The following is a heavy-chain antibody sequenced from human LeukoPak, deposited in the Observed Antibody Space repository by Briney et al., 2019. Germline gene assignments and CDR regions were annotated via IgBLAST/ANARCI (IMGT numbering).Heavy chain of an antibody. D-gene: IGHD1-26*01. Sequence: GGSLRLSCAASGFTFSSYGMHWVRQAPGKGLEWVAVISYDGSNKYYADSVKGRFTISRDNSKNTLYLQMNSLRAEDTAVYYCAKDLPRVGAITDWGQGALVTVSS. J-gene: IGHJ4*02. CDR1: GFTFSSYG. CDR3: AKDLPRVGAITD. CDR2: ISYDGSNK. V-gene: IGHV3-30*18.